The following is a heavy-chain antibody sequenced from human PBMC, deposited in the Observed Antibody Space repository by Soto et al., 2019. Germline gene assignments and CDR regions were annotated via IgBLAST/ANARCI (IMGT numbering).Heavy chain of an antibody. Sequence: GSLRLSCAASGFTFSSYWMSWVRQAPGKGLEWVANIKQDGSEKYYVDSVKGRFTISRDNAKNSLYLQMNSLRAEDTAVYYCARVCMVRGVIVSYYYYYGMDVWGQGTTVTVSS. CDR2: IKQDGSEK. D-gene: IGHD3-10*01. J-gene: IGHJ6*02. CDR3: ARVCMVRGVIVSYYYYYGMDV. CDR1: GFTFSSYW. V-gene: IGHV3-7*01.